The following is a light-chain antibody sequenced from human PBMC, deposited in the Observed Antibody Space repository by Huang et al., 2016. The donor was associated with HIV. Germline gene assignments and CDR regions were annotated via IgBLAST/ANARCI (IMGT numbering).Light chain of an antibody. CDR2: GSS. Sequence: EIVMTQSPATLSVSPGQRVTLSCRANRSVSTHLAWYQQRHGQAPRLLSDGSSTRAPGIPARFSGSGSGTDFSLTISSLQSEDFALYYCHQYNNWLLSFGGGTRV. V-gene: IGKV3-15*01. CDR1: RSVSTH. CDR3: HQYNNWLLS. J-gene: IGKJ4*01.